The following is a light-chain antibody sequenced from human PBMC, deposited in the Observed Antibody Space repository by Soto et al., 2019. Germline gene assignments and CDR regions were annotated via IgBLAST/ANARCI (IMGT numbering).Light chain of an antibody. CDR2: GAS. Sequence: EVVLTQSPGTLSLSPGEGATLSCRASQSVRSGSLAWYQQKPGQAPRLLIFGASSRATDTPDRFSSSGSGTDFTLTITRVDTEDFAVYYCHYYADSPYTFGQGTRLEI. CDR1: QSVRSGS. CDR3: HYYADSPYT. J-gene: IGKJ2*01. V-gene: IGKV3-20*01.